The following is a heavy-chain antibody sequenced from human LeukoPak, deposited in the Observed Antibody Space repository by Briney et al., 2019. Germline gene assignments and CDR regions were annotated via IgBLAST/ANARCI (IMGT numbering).Heavy chain of an antibody. CDR3: VKGGGYYYDSTDI. J-gene: IGHJ3*02. CDR2: ISGSGGST. CDR1: GFTFSSYA. Sequence: GGSLRLSCAASGFTFSSYAMSWVRQAPGKGLEWVSAISGSGGSTYYADSVKGRFTISRDNSKNTLYLQMNSLIAEDTAVYYCVKGGGYYYDSTDIWGQGTMVTVSS. V-gene: IGHV3-23*01. D-gene: IGHD3-22*01.